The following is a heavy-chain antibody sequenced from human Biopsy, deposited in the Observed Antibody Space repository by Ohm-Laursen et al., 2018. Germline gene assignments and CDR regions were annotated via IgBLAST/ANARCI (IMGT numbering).Heavy chain of an antibody. D-gene: IGHD1-26*01. CDR2: MYYSGNT. Sequence: SDTLSLTCNVSGGSISNLYWSWIRQPPGKGLEWIGYMYYSGNTNYNPSLKSRVTISVDTSKNQFSLKLNSVTAADTAVYYCAGIVLGPTNDAFDIWGQGTMVTVSS. CDR3: AGIVLGPTNDAFDI. CDR1: GGSISNLY. J-gene: IGHJ3*02. V-gene: IGHV4-59*07.